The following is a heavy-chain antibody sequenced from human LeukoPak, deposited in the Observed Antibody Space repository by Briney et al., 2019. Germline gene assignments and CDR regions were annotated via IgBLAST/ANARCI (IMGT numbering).Heavy chain of an antibody. CDR2: IYTSGST. CDR1: GGSISSYY. V-gene: IGHV4-4*07. Sequence: PSETLSLTCTVSGGSISSYYWSWIRQPAGKGLEWIGRIYTSGSTNYNPSLKSRVTMSVDTSKNQFSLKLSSVTAADTAVYYCARETTSIVVVPAASYYYGMDVWGQGTTVTVSS. D-gene: IGHD2-2*01. CDR3: ARETTSIVVVPAASYYYGMDV. J-gene: IGHJ6*02.